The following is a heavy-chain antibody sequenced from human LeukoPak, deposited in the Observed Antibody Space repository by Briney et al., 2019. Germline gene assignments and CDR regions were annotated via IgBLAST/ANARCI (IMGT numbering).Heavy chain of an antibody. CDR1: GFALSSTA. CDR3: AKLGASDDY. V-gene: IGHV3-23*01. D-gene: IGHD6-19*01. CDR2: IAISDGKT. J-gene: IGHJ4*02. Sequence: GGSLRLSCAASGFALSSTAMSWVRQAPGKGLEWVSTIAISDGKTYYADSVKGRFSISRDNSKNTLYLQMNSLRAEDTAVYYCAKLGASDDYWGQGTLVTVSS.